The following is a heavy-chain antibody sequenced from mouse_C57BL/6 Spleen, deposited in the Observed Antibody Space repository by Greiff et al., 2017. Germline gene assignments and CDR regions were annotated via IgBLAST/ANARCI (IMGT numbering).Heavy chain of an antibody. CDR2: IDPETGGT. CDR3: TKEGSTLGPFDY. V-gene: IGHV1-15*01. J-gene: IGHJ2*01. CDR1: GYTFTDYE. Sequence: QVQLQQSGAELVRPGASVTLSCKASGYTFTDYEMHWVKQTPVHGLEWIGAIDPETGGTAYNQKFKGKAILTADKSSSTAYMELRSLTSEDSAVYYCTKEGSTLGPFDYWGQGTTLTVSS. D-gene: IGHD2-1*01.